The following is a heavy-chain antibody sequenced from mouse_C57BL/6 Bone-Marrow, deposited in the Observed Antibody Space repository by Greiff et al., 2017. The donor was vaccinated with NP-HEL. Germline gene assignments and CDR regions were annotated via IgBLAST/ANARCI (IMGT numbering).Heavy chain of an antibody. CDR2: SRNKANDYTT. J-gene: IGHJ3*01. CDR1: GFTFSDFY. CDR3: ARDAGDYDYDPAWFAY. V-gene: IGHV7-1*01. D-gene: IGHD2-4*01. Sequence: EVQGVESGGGLVQSGRSLRLSCATSGFTFSDFYMEWVRQAPGKGLEWIAASRNKANDYTTEYSASVKGRFIVSRDTSQSILYLQMNALRAEDTAIYYCARDAGDYDYDPAWFAYWGQGTLVTVSA.